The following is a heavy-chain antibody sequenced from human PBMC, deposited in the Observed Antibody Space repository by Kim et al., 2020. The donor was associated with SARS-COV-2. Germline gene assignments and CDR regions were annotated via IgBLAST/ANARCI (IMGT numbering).Heavy chain of an antibody. J-gene: IGHJ3*02. D-gene: IGHD3-10*01. CDR3: ARERNLGGFGDSPDAFDI. CDR1: GFTFSSYG. V-gene: IGHV3-33*08. CDR2: IWYDGSNK. Sequence: GGSLRLSCAASGFTFSSYGMHWVRQAPGKGLEWVAVIWYDGSNKYYADSVKGRFTISRDNSKNTLYLQMNSLRAEDTAVYYCARERNLGGFGDSPDAFDIWGQGTMVTVSS.